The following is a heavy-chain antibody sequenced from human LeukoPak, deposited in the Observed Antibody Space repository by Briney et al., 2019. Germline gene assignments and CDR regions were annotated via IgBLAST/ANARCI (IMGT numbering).Heavy chain of an antibody. Sequence: GGSLRLSCAASGFTFSSYWMSWVRQAPGKGLEWVANIKQDGSEKYYVDSAKGRFTISRGNAKNSLYLQMNSLRAEDTAVYYCARDSPYNWNYDASAFDIWGQGTMVTVSS. CDR3: ARDSPYNWNYDASAFDI. J-gene: IGHJ3*02. V-gene: IGHV3-7*01. CDR2: IKQDGSEK. D-gene: IGHD1-7*01. CDR1: GFTFSSYW.